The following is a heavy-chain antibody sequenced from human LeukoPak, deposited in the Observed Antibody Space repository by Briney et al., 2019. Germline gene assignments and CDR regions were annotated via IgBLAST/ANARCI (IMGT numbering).Heavy chain of an antibody. CDR3: AREVGGGNAFDY. Sequence: SETLSLTCTVSGGSISSYYWSWIRQPPGKGLEWIGYIYYSGSTNYNPSLKSRVTISVDTSKNQFSLKLSSVTAADTAVYYCAREVGGGNAFDYGGQGTLVTVSS. D-gene: IGHD4-23*01. CDR1: GGSISSYY. CDR2: IYYSGST. V-gene: IGHV4-59*01. J-gene: IGHJ4*02.